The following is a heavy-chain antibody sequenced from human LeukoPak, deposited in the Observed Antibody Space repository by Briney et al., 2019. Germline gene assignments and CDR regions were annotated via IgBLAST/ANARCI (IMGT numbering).Heavy chain of an antibody. CDR2: IYPGDSDT. V-gene: IGHV5-51*01. CDR1: GYSFTGYW. Sequence: GESLKISCKGSGYSFTGYWIGWVRQMPGKGLEWMAIIYPGDSDTRYSPSFQGQVTISADKSISTAYLQWSSLKASDTAMYYCVRHADYAFDIWGQGTMVTVSS. J-gene: IGHJ3*02. D-gene: IGHD3/OR15-3a*01. CDR3: VRHADYAFDI.